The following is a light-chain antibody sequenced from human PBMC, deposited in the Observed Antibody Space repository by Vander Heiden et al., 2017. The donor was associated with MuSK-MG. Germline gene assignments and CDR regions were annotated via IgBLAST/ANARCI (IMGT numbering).Light chain of an antibody. CDR3: QHYNNWPSWT. J-gene: IGKJ2*02. CDR1: QSISRN. V-gene: IGKV3-15*01. CDR2: GAS. Sequence: EIVMTQSPATLSVSPGERATLSCRASQSISRNLAWYQQKPGQAPRLLIYGASTRATGIPARFSGSGSGTDFTLTISSLQCEDFAVYYCQHYNNWPSWTFGQGTKVEIK.